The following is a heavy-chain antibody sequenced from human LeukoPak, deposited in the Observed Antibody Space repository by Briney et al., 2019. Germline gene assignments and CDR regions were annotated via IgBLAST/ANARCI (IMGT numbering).Heavy chain of an antibody. D-gene: IGHD3-9*01. CDR2: IKQDGSEK. J-gene: IGHJ6*03. Sequence: GGSLRLSCAASGFTFSSYWMSWVRQAPGKGLEWVANIKQDGSEKYYVDSVKGRFTISRDNAKNSLYLQMNSLRAEDTAVYYCASSRKNYDILTGLYYYYYMGVWGKGTTVTVSS. V-gene: IGHV3-7*01. CDR3: ASSRKNYDILTGLYYYYYMGV. CDR1: GFTFSSYW.